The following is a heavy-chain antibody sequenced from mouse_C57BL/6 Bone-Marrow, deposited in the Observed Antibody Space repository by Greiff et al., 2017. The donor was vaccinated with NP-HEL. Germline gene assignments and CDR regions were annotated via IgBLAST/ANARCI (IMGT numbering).Heavy chain of an antibody. CDR1: GYTFTSYD. D-gene: IGHD1-1*01. CDR3: ARVIGYYYGSSFFWYFDV. V-gene: IGHV1-85*01. Sequence: QVQLKESGPELVKPGASVKLSCKASGYTFTSYDINWVKQRPGPGLEWIGWSYPRDGSTKYNEKFKGKATLTVDTSSSTAYMELHSLTSEDSAVYFCARVIGYYYGSSFFWYFDVWGTGSTVTVSS. CDR2: SYPRDGST. J-gene: IGHJ1*03.